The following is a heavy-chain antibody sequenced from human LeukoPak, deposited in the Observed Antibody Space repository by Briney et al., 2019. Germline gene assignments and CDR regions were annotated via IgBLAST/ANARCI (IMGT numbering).Heavy chain of an antibody. D-gene: IGHD3-16*01. J-gene: IGHJ4*02. CDR2: VYDIGST. CDR1: GGSIGSHY. Sequence: PSETLSLTCTVSGGSIGSHYWTWIRQTPGKGLEWIGYVYDIGSTKYNPSLKSRVTISVDTSKNQFSLRLSSVTAADTAVYYCARGGVLKSVDYWGQGTLVTVSS. V-gene: IGHV4-59*11. CDR3: ARGGVLKSVDY.